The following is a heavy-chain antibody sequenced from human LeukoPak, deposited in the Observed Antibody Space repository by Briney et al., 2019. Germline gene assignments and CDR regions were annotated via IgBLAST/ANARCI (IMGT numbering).Heavy chain of an antibody. CDR1: GFSLSTYS. V-gene: IGHV3-21*01. J-gene: IGHJ6*02. Sequence: PGRSLRLSCAASGFSLSTYSMNWVRQAPGKGLEWVSLISSSSTYIYYADSVKGRFTISRDNAKNSLYLQMNSLRGEDTAVYYCARVRAKNSSGWVDYYGMDVWGQGTTVTVSS. CDR2: ISSSSTYI. CDR3: ARVRAKNSSGWVDYYGMDV. D-gene: IGHD6-19*01.